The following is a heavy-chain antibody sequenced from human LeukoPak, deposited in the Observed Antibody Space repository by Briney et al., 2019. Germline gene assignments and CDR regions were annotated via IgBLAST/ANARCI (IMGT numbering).Heavy chain of an antibody. CDR2: ISGYSGET. J-gene: IGHJ4*02. CDR3: ARDLRFDY. Sequence: ASVKVSCKASGYTFTNYGISWVRQAPGQGLEWMGWISGYSGETHYAQKLQGRVTMTTDKSTTTAYMELRSLKFDDTAVYYCARDLRFDYWGQGTLVTVSS. CDR1: GYTFTNYG. V-gene: IGHV1-18*01.